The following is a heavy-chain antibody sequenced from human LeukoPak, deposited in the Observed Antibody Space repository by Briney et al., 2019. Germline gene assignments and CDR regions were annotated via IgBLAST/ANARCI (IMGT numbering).Heavy chain of an antibody. CDR1: GASMSSHY. CDR2: IYYTGTT. D-gene: IGHD6-6*01. Sequence: SETLSLTCTVSGASMSSHYWTWIRQDPGTGLEWIGNIYYTGTTSFNPALESRVTISLDTSNNQFSLKLTSVTAADTAVYYCAKEGGPARPGLDSWGQGTLVTVSS. J-gene: IGHJ4*02. V-gene: IGHV4-59*11. CDR3: AKEGGPARPGLDS.